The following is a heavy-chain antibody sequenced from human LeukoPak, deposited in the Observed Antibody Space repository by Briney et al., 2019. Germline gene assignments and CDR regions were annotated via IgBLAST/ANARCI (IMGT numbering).Heavy chain of an antibody. Sequence: NPSETLSLTCTVSGGSISSYYWSWIRQPPGKGRGGIGYIYYSGSTNYNPSLKSRVTISVDTSKNQFSLKLSSVTAADTAVYYCATLPDYISPWFDYWGQGTLVTVSS. V-gene: IGHV4-59*01. CDR1: GGSISSYY. J-gene: IGHJ4*02. CDR2: IYYSGST. D-gene: IGHD4-11*01. CDR3: ATLPDYISPWFDY.